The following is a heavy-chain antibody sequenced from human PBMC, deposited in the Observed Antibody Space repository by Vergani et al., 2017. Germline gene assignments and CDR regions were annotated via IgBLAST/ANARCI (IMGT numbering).Heavy chain of an antibody. CDR2: IYTSGST. Sequence: QVQLQESGPGLVKPSETLSLTRTVAGGSISSYYWSWIRQPAGKGLEWIGRIYTSGSTNYNPALKSRVTMSVDTSKNQFSLKLSSVTAADTAVYYCAGDWGFSSSSEGVEWYDPGGQGTLVTVAS. CDR1: GGSISSYY. CDR3: AGDWGFSSSSEGVEWYDP. J-gene: IGHJ5*02. V-gene: IGHV4-4*07. D-gene: IGHD6-6*01.